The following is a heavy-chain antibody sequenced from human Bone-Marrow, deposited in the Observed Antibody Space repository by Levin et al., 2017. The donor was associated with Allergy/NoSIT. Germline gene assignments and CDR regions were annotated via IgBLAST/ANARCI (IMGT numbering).Heavy chain of an antibody. D-gene: IGHD6-13*01. Sequence: LSLTCAAPEFTLSTSVMHWVRQAPGKGLEWVAVISYDGSNEYYADSVKGRFTISRDNSKNTLYLQMNSLRPEDTAVYYCAKAGGSWQDHDAFDMWGQGTMVTVSS. CDR1: EFTLSTSV. V-gene: IGHV3-30*18. CDR2: ISYDGSNE. J-gene: IGHJ3*02. CDR3: AKAGGSWQDHDAFDM.